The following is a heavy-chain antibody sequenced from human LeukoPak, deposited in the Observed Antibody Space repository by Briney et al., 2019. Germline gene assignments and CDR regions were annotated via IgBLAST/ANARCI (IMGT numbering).Heavy chain of an antibody. J-gene: IGHJ4*02. CDR3: ARGPSGWGSLDS. V-gene: IGHV3-74*01. Sequence: PGGSLRLSCAASEFTFSSYWMHWVRQAPGKGLVWVSRINSDGSSTNYAASVKGRFAISRDNAKNTLYLQVNSLRAGDTAVYYCARGPSGWGSLDSWGQGTLVTVSS. D-gene: IGHD7-27*01. CDR1: EFTFSSYW. CDR2: INSDGSST.